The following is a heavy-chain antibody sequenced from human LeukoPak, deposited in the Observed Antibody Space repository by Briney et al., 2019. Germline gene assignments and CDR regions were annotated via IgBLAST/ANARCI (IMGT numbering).Heavy chain of an antibody. CDR1: GGSISSSSYY. V-gene: IGHV4-39*07. D-gene: IGHD2-21*02. CDR3: ARKLAYCGGDCYPFDP. J-gene: IGHJ5*02. Sequence: RPSETLSLTCTVSGGSISSSSYYWGWIRQPPGKGPEWIGSIYYSGSTYYNPSLKSRVTISVDTSKNQFSLKLSSVTAADTAVYYCARKLAYCGGDCYPFDPWGQGTLVTVSS. CDR2: IYYSGST.